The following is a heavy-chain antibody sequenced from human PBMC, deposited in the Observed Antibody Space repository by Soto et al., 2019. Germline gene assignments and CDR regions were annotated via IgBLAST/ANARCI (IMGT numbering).Heavy chain of an antibody. CDR3: ARGKYCSGGSCYSFDY. J-gene: IGHJ4*02. D-gene: IGHD2-15*01. V-gene: IGHV3-64*01. CDR1: GFTFSSYA. CDR2: ISSNGGST. Sequence: GGSLRLSCAASGFTFSSYAMHWVRQAPGKGLEYVSAISSNGGSTYYANFVKGKFTISRDNSKNTLYLQMGSLRAEDMAVYYCARGKYCSGGSCYSFDYWGQGT.